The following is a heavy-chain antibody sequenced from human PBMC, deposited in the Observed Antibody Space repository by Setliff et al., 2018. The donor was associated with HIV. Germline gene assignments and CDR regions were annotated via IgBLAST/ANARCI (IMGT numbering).Heavy chain of an antibody. CDR1: GFTFSSYG. CDR2: IWYDGSNK. V-gene: IGHV3-30*02. D-gene: IGHD3-22*01. J-gene: IGHJ4*02. CDR3: AKEVPYSNGFMYFDY. Sequence: PGGSLRLSCAASGFTFSSYGMHWVRQAPGKGLEWVAVIWYDGSNKYYADSVKGRFTISRDNSKNTLALQMTSLRVEDTAAYYCAKEVPYSNGFMYFDYWGQGTLVTVSS.